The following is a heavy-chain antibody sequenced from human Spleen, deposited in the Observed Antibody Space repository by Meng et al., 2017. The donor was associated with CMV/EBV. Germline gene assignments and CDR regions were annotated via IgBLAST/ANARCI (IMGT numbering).Heavy chain of an antibody. J-gene: IGHJ3*01. Sequence: GGSLRLSCAASGFTFDDYGMSWVRQAPGKGLEWVSGINWNGGSTGYADSVKGRFTISRDNAKNSLYLQINSLRDEDTALYYCARDRRLEAFDFWGQGTMVTVSS. CDR3: ARDRRLEAFDF. D-gene: IGHD3-22*01. V-gene: IGHV3-20*04. CDR2: INWNGGST. CDR1: GFTFDDYG.